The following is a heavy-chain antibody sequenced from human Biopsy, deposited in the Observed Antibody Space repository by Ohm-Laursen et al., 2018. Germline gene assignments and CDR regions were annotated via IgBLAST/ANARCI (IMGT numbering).Heavy chain of an antibody. D-gene: IGHD3-9*01. CDR2: ITPTGGTP. Sequence: AAVNASPKVSGSTFTTYYIQWVRQAPRQGLEWIGIITPTGGTPSYAEKFQVRVTLTRGTSTGTVYLELNSLIYEDTALYYCARDETGSSVFGPYYYGMDVWGQGTTVTVSS. V-gene: IGHV1-46*01. CDR3: ARDETGSSVFGPYYYGMDV. J-gene: IGHJ6*02. CDR1: GSTFTTYY.